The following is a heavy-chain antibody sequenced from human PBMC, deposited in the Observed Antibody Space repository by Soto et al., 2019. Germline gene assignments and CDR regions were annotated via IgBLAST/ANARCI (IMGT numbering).Heavy chain of an antibody. D-gene: IGHD5-12*01. Sequence: GGSLRLSCAASGFTFSSYWMSWVRQAPGKGLEWVANIKQDGSEKYYVDSVKGRFTISRDNAKNSLYLQMNSLRAEDTAVYYCARDQGIVGGYDWFDYWGQGTLVTVSS. V-gene: IGHV3-7*01. CDR2: IKQDGSEK. J-gene: IGHJ4*02. CDR1: GFTFSSYW. CDR3: ARDQGIVGGYDWFDY.